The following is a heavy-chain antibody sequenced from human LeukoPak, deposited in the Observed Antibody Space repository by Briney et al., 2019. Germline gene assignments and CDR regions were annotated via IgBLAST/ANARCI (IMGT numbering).Heavy chain of an antibody. CDR1: GGSISSGGYF. Sequence: SETLSLTCTVSGGSISSGGYFWSWIRQHPGKGLEWIGYIYYSGITYFNPSLRSRVTMSVDTSKNQFSLRLSSVTAADTAVYYCAKGYSGYDSLNYFDYWGQGTLVTVSS. J-gene: IGHJ4*02. D-gene: IGHD5-12*01. CDR2: IYYSGIT. V-gene: IGHV4-31*03. CDR3: AKGYSGYDSLNYFDY.